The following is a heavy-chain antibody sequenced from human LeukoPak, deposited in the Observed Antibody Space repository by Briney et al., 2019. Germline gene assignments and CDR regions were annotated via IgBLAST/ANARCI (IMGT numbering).Heavy chain of an antibody. V-gene: IGHV1-18*01. CDR1: GYTFTSYG. D-gene: IGHD2-15*01. CDR3: ARDRCSGGSCYFNYYYYYGMDV. CDR2: ISAYNGNT. Sequence: ASVKVSCKASGYTFTSYGISWVRQAPGQGLGWMGWISAYNGNTNYAQKLQGRVTMTTDTSTSTAYMELRSLRSDDTAVYYCARDRCSGGSCYFNYYYYYGMDVWGQGTTVTVSS. J-gene: IGHJ6*02.